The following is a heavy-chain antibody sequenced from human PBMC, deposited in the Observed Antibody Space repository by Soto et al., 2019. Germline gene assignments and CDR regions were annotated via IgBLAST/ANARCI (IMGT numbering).Heavy chain of an antibody. Sequence: QVQLVESGGGLVKPGGSLRLSCAASGFTFSDYYMNWIRQAPGKGLEWVSSISSSSSYTNYADSVKGRFTSSRDNAKNSLYLKMNSLRAEDTAMYYCARDCVYYGDYELNYFDYWGQGTLVTVSS. CDR2: ISSSSSYT. D-gene: IGHD4-17*01. V-gene: IGHV3-11*05. CDR3: ARDCVYYGDYELNYFDY. CDR1: GFTFSDYY. J-gene: IGHJ4*02.